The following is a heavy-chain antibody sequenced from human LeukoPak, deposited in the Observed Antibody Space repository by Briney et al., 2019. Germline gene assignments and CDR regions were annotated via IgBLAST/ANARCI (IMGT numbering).Heavy chain of an antibody. CDR2: IYPGDSDT. CDR3: ARLADCSSTGCSNNWFDP. D-gene: IGHD2-2*01. V-gene: IGHV5-51*01. CDR1: GYSFTSYW. Sequence: GESLKISCKGSGYSFTSYWIGWVRQMPGKGLEWMGIIYPGDSDTRYSPSFQGQVTISADKSISTAYLQWSSLKASDTAMYYCARLADCSSTGCSNNWFDPWGQGTLVAVSS. J-gene: IGHJ5*02.